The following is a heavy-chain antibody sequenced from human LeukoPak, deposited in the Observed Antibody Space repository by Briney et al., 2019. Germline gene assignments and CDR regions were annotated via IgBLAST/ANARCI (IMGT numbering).Heavy chain of an antibody. Sequence: GGSLRLSCAASGFTFSSYAMHWVRQAPGKGLEWVAVISYDGSNKYYADSVKGRFTISRDNSKNTLYLQMNSLRAEDTAVYYCARAHYYDSSGYLFHNPNWYFDLWGRGTLVTVSS. D-gene: IGHD3-22*01. CDR3: ARAHYYDSSGYLFHNPNWYFDL. V-gene: IGHV3-30-3*01. J-gene: IGHJ2*01. CDR1: GFTFSSYA. CDR2: ISYDGSNK.